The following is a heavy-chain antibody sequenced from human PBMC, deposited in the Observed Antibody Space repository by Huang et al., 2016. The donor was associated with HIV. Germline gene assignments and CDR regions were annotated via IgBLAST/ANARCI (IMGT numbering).Heavy chain of an antibody. D-gene: IGHD6-13*01. V-gene: IGHV3-21*01. Sequence: EVQLVDSGGGLVKPGGSLRLSCAASGFSLDSFNMFWVRQTPAKGLQWVPFISPSSGFIEYADSVKGRFSISRDNAKNSLYLQMNSLRGEDTAVYYCVKDRGQQLSPFDSWGQGTLVTVSS. J-gene: IGHJ4*02. CDR1: GFSLDSFN. CDR3: VKDRGQQLSPFDS. CDR2: ISPSSGFI.